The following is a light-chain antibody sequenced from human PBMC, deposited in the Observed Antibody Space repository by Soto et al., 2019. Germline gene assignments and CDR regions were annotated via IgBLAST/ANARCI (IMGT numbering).Light chain of an antibody. CDR1: SSDVGAYKY. V-gene: IGLV2-14*01. J-gene: IGLJ2*01. CDR3: SSYTSSSTLV. Sequence: QSVLTQPASVSGSPGQSITISCTGTSSDVGAYKYVSWYQHNPGKAPKLMIYEVSNRPSGVPNRFSGSKSGNTASLTISGLQTEDEADYYCSSYTSSSTLVFGGGTKVTVL. CDR2: EVS.